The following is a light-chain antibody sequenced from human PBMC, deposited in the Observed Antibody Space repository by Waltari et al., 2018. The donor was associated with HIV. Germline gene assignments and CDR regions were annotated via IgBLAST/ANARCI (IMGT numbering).Light chain of an antibody. CDR3: MXGTXFLT. J-gene: IGKJ4*01. V-gene: IGKV2-30*01. CDR1: XXXESTDGNTY. CDR2: KVS. Sequence: DVVMTQTPXSLLVXXGQSASVXCXSSXXXESTDGNTYLNWFNQRPGHPPRRLIYKVSXRDSGVSDRXSGSGSGTEFTLKITTVEAEDAGXYXCMXGTXFLTFGGGTKX.